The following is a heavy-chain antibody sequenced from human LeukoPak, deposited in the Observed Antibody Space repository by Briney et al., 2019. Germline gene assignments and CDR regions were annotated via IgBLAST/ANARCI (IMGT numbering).Heavy chain of an antibody. CDR2: ISDSGSTI. D-gene: IGHD3-10*01. V-gene: IGHV3-11*01. CDR1: DFVFIDYY. J-gene: IGHJ4*02. Sequence: GSLILSCAASDFVFIDYYMSWIRQAPGKGLEWVSYISDSGSTIYYADFVKGRFTISRDNVKNSLYLQMNGLRAEDTAVYYCAREMEGDYGSGTFFDLWGQGNMVTVSS. CDR3: AREMEGDYGSGTFFDL.